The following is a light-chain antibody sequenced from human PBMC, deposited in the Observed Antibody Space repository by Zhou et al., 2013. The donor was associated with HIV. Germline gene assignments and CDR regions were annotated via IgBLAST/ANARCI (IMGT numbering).Light chain of an antibody. CDR3: QQLIDYPVT. V-gene: IGKV1-9*01. Sequence: DIQLTQSPSFLSASVGDRVTITCRASQGLTSYLAWYQQKPGKAPKLLIYAASTLQSGVPSRFSGSGSGTEFTLTISSLQPDDSATYYCQQLIDYPVTFGPWDQSGYQT. CDR2: AAS. CDR1: QGLTSY. J-gene: IGKJ3*01.